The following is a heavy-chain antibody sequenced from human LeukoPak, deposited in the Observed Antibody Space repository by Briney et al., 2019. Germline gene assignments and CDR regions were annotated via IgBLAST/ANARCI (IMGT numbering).Heavy chain of an antibody. D-gene: IGHD2-8*02. CDR2: MSPDGNKK. V-gene: IGHV3-30-3*01. Sequence: QPGGSLRLSCAASGFTFSDYNMHWVRQAPGKGLDWVALMSPDGNKKYYADSVKGRFTISRDNSKNTLNLQMSSLRADDTAVYYCAKGCTGRPGGVGDWGQGTLVTVSS. CDR3: AKGCTGRPGGVGD. J-gene: IGHJ4*02. CDR1: GFTFSDYN.